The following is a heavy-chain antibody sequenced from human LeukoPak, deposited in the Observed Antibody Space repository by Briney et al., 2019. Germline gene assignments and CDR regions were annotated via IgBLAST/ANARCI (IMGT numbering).Heavy chain of an antibody. CDR2: IYYSGST. V-gene: IGHV4-59*01. CDR3: ARTTEGYCRSTSCYGFYYSYYMDV. D-gene: IGHD2-2*01. CDR1: GGSFSGYY. J-gene: IGHJ6*03. Sequence: SETLSLTCAVYGGSFSGYYWSWIRQPPGKGLEWIGYIYYSGSTNYNPSLKSRVTISVDTSKNQFSLKLNSVTAADTAVYYCARTTEGYCRSTSCYGFYYSYYMDVWGKGTTVTISS.